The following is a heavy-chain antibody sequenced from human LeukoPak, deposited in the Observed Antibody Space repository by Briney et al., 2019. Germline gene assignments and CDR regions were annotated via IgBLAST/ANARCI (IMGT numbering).Heavy chain of an antibody. J-gene: IGHJ4*02. V-gene: IGHV4-59*01. Sequence: PSETLSLTCTVSGGSISGYYWSWIRQPPGKGLEWIGYIYYSGSTNYNPSLKSRVTISVDTSKNQFSLKLSSVTAADTAVYYCAREHFMVRGVIDYWGQGTLVTVSS. CDR2: IYYSGST. CDR1: GGSISGYY. D-gene: IGHD3-10*01. CDR3: AREHFMVRGVIDY.